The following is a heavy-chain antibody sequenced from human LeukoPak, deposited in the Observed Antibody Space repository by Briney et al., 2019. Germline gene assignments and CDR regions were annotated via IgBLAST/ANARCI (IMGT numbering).Heavy chain of an antibody. J-gene: IGHJ5*02. V-gene: IGHV4-34*01. CDR1: GGSFSGYY. D-gene: IGHD4-11*01. CDR2: INHSGST. CDR3: ARGQVNFGFDP. Sequence: SETLSLTCAVYGGSFSGYYWSWLRQPPGKGLEWIGEINHSGSTNYNPSLKSRVTISVDTSKNQFSLKLSSVTDADTAVYYCARGQVNFGFDPWGQGTLVTVSS.